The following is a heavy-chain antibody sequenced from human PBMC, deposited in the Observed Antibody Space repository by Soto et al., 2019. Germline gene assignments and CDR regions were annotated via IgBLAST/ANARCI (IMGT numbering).Heavy chain of an antibody. Sequence: SETLSLTCTVSGGSISGHYWIWIRQSPGKGLEWIGHIFYSGSTNYNPSLKSRVTLSADTSKNQFSLRLSSVTAADTAVYYCARVGSSGWYDWFDPWGQGTLVTVSS. J-gene: IGHJ5*02. D-gene: IGHD6-19*01. CDR2: IFYSGST. V-gene: IGHV4-59*11. CDR1: GGSISGHY. CDR3: ARVGSSGWYDWFDP.